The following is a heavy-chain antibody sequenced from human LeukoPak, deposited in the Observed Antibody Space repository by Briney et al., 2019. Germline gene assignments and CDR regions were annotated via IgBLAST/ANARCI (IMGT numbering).Heavy chain of an antibody. CDR2: ISRSSSYI. J-gene: IGHJ4*02. V-gene: IGHV3-21*01. CDR3: ARDPTSRY. Sequence: GGSLRLSCAASGFTFSSNSLNWVRQGQGKGLEYLSSISRSSSYIYSANSVKGRFPISRDNAKNSLYLQMNSLRAEDTAVYYCARDPTSRYWGQGTLVTVSS. CDR1: GFTFSSNS.